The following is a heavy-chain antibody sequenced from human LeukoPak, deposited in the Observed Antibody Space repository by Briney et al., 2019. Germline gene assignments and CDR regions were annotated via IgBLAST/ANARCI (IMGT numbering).Heavy chain of an antibody. Sequence: GGSLRLSCAASGFTFSYYWMSWVRQAPGKGLEWVANIKQDGSDKYYVESVKGRFTISRDNAKNSLYLQMNSLSAEDTAMYYCTRDLTNWNDATFDIWGQGTMVTVSS. CDR3: TRDLTNWNDATFDI. D-gene: IGHD1-1*01. J-gene: IGHJ3*02. CDR1: GFTFSYYW. CDR2: IKQDGSDK. V-gene: IGHV3-7*01.